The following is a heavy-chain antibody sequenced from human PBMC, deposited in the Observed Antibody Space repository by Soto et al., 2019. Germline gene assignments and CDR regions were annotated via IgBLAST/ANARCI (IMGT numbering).Heavy chain of an antibody. CDR3: ASPPLDYGDYYYYYYMDV. D-gene: IGHD4-17*01. CDR1: GGSFSGYY. CDR2: INHSGST. J-gene: IGHJ6*03. V-gene: IGHV4-34*01. Sequence: SETLSLTCAVYGGSFSGYYWSWIRQPPGKGLEWIGEINHSGSTNYNPSLKSRVTISVDTSKNQFSLKLSSVTAADTAVYYCASPPLDYGDYYYYYYMDVWGKGTTVTVSS.